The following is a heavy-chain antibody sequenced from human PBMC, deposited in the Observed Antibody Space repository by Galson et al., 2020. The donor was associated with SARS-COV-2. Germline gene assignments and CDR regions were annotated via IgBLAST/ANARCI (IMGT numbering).Heavy chain of an antibody. CDR1: GGSVSGYY. D-gene: IGHD2-15*01. V-gene: IGHV4-59*08. Sequence: ETSETLSLTCTVSGGSVSGYYWSWIRQPPGKGLEWIGYIFYRGTTLYSPSLNSRVTMSVDTSKNQFFLDLSSVTAADTAVYYCARHAVIAVIRNGFDYWGQGALVTVSS. CDR2: IFYRGTT. CDR3: ARHAVIAVIRNGFDY. J-gene: IGHJ4*02.